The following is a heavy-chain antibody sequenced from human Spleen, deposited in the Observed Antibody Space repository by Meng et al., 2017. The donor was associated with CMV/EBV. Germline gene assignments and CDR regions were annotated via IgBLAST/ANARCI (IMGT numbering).Heavy chain of an antibody. CDR1: GFTFSIYW. Sequence: GESLKISCAASGFTFSIYWMSWVRQAPGEGLEWVANIKQDETEKNYVDSVKGRFTISRDNAKNSLYLQMNSLRAEDTAVYYCARGSSSGLRNFDYWGQGTLVTVSS. V-gene: IGHV3-7*01. CDR3: ARGSSSGLRNFDY. J-gene: IGHJ4*02. CDR2: IKQDETEK. D-gene: IGHD6-6*01.